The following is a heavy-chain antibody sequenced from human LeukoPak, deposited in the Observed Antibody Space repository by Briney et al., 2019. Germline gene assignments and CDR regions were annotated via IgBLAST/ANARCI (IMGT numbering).Heavy chain of an antibody. Sequence: SQTLSLTCAISGDXVSSSNAAWNWIRQSPSIGLEWLGRTSHRSDWYNDYAGSVKSRITINADTSKNQFSLQLNSVTPEDTAVYFCARGLVPFYFDAWGQGTLVTVSS. J-gene: IGHJ5*02. D-gene: IGHD6-19*01. CDR1: GDXVSSSNAA. CDR2: TSHRSDWYN. CDR3: ARGLVPFYFDA. V-gene: IGHV6-1*01.